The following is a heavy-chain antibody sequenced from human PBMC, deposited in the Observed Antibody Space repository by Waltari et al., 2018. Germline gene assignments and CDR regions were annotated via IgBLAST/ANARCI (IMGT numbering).Heavy chain of an antibody. CDR1: GFTFPDYY. CDR2: IDKSGITI. CDR3: ARDPHQAGDY. V-gene: IGHV3-11*01. Sequence: QVQVVESGGGLVKPGGSLRLSCVASGFTFPDYYMRWIRQAPGKGLEWVSFIDKSGITIFYADSVKGRFTVSRDNAKNSLYLQMNTLSPDDTAVYYCARDPHQAGDYWGQGTLVTVSS. J-gene: IGHJ4*02. D-gene: IGHD2-2*01.